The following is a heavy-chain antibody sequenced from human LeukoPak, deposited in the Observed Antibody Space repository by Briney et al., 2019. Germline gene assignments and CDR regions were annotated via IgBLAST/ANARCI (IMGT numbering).Heavy chain of an antibody. V-gene: IGHV1-69*05. CDR3: APAPITMVRGVITSDAFHI. CDR1: GGTFSSYA. CDR2: IIPIFGTA. D-gene: IGHD3-10*01. J-gene: IGHJ3*02. Sequence: ASVKVSCKASGGTFSSYAISWVRQAPRQGLECMGRIIPIFGTANYAQQLQGRVTLTRDESTSTAYMELSSLRSEDTAVYYCAPAPITMVRGVITSDAFHIWGQGTMVTVSS.